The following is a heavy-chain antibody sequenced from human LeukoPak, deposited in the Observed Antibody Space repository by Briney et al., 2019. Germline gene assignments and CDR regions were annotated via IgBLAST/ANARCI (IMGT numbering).Heavy chain of an antibody. V-gene: IGHV4-4*02. CDR3: ASSIAVAGVIQH. J-gene: IGHJ1*01. CDR1: GGSISSSNW. D-gene: IGHD6-19*01. CDR2: IYHSGST. Sequence: SETLSLTCAVSGGSISSSNWWSWVRQPPGKGLERIGEIYHSGSTNYNPSLKSRVTISVDKSKNQFSLKLSSVTAADTAVYYCASSIAVAGVIQHWGQGTLVTVSS.